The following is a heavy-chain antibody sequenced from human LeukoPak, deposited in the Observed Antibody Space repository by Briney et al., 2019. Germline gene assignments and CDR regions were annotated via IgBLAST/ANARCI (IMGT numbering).Heavy chain of an antibody. J-gene: IGHJ5*02. CDR2: INPNSGDT. CDR3: ARRSTSSWSWFDP. D-gene: IGHD6-6*01. V-gene: IGHV1-2*02. Sequence: ASVKVSCKASGYTFTGYYMHWVRQAPGQGLGWMGWINPNSGDTNYAQKFQGRVTMTRDTSISTAYMELSSLRSDDTAVYYCARRSTSSWSWFDPWGQGTLVTVSS. CDR1: GYTFTGYY.